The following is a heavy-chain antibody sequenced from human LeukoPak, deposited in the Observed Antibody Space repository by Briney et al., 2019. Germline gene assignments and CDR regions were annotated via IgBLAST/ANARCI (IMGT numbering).Heavy chain of an antibody. J-gene: IGHJ4*02. V-gene: IGHV4-38-2*02. CDR2: IYHSGST. D-gene: IGHD1-26*01. Sequence: SETLSLTCTVSGYSISSGYYWGWIRQPPGKGLEWIGSIYHSGSTYYNPSLKSRVTISVDKSKNQFSLKLSSVTAADTAVYYCARGGSPKVGAKAIDYWGQGTLVTVSS. CDR3: ARGGSPKVGAKAIDY. CDR1: GYSISSGYY.